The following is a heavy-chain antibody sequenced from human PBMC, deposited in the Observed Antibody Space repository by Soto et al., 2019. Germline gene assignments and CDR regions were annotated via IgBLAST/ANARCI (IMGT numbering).Heavy chain of an antibody. CDR3: AHSGYSWFDP. CDR2: MYWDDDK. D-gene: IGHD6-25*01. V-gene: IGHV2-5*02. J-gene: IGHJ5*02. CDR1: GFSRSSSGVG. Sequence: QITLKESGPTLVKPTQTLTLTCTYSGFSRSSSGVGVGWIRQPPGKALEWLALMYWDDDKRYSPSLKSRLTITKVTSKNQVVLTMTNMDPVDTATYYCAHSGYSWFDPWGQGTLVTVSS.